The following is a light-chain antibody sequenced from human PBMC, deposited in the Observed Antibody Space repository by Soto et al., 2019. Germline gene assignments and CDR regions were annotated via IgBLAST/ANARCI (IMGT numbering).Light chain of an antibody. Sequence: QSVLTQPPSVSGAPGQRVTISCTGSSSNIGAGYDVHWYQQLPGTAPKLLIFHNTNRPSGVPDRFSGSKSGTSASLAITALQAEDEADYYCHSYDTSLSGSVVFGGGTKVTVL. J-gene: IGLJ2*01. CDR1: SSNIGAGYD. CDR3: HSYDTSLSGSVV. V-gene: IGLV1-40*01. CDR2: HNT.